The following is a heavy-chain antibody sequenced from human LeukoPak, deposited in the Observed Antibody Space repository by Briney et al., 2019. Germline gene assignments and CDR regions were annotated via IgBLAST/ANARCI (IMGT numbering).Heavy chain of an antibody. CDR3: AKDLPLPPPYYDFWSGYSNWFDP. CDR2: IYGSGGST. V-gene: IGHV3-23*01. J-gene: IGHJ5*02. Sequence: GGSLRLSCAASGFTFSSYAMSWLRQAPGKGLEGVSAIYGSGGSTYYADSVKGRFTLSRDNSKNTLYLQMNSLRAEDTAVYYCAKDLPLPPPYYDFWSGYSNWFDPWGQGTLVTVSS. CDR1: GFTFSSYA. D-gene: IGHD3-3*01.